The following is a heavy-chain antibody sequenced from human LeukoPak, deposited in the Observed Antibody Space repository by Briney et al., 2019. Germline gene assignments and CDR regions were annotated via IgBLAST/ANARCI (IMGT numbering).Heavy chain of an antibody. D-gene: IGHD2-2*01. CDR2: INHSGST. CDR3: ATSTDIVVVPAARGYNWFDP. CDR1: GGSFSGYY. V-gene: IGHV4-34*01. Sequence: SETLSLTCAVYGGSFSGYYWSWIRQPPGKGLEWIGEINHSGSTNYNPSLKSRVTISVDTSKNQFSLKLSSVAAADTAVYYCATSTDIVVVPAARGYNWFDPWGQGTLVTVSS. J-gene: IGHJ5*02.